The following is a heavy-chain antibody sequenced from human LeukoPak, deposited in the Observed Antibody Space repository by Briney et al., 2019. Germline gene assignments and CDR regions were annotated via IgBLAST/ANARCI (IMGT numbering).Heavy chain of an antibody. CDR2: IYYSGST. V-gene: IGHV4-59*12. CDR1: GGSISSYY. J-gene: IGHJ4*02. CDR3: ARGPPPDFDY. Sequence: SETLSLTCTASGGSISSYYWSWIRQPPGKGLEWIGYIYYSGSTNYNPSLKSRVTISVDTSKNQFSLKLSSVTAADTAVYYCARGPPPDFDYWGRGTLVTVSS.